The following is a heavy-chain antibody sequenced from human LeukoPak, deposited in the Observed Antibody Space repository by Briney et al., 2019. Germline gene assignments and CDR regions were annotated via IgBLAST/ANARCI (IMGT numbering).Heavy chain of an antibody. D-gene: IGHD3-3*01. Sequence: PSETLSLTCTVSGGSISGSSYYWGWIRQPPGKGLEWIGSIYYSGSTYYNPSLKSRVTISVDTSKNQFSLKLSSVTAADTAVYYCARHGDRRSDFWSGYYSFYYYYGMDVWGQGTTVTVSS. J-gene: IGHJ6*02. V-gene: IGHV4-39*01. CDR1: GGSISGSSYY. CDR3: ARHGDRRSDFWSGYYSFYYYYGMDV. CDR2: IYYSGST.